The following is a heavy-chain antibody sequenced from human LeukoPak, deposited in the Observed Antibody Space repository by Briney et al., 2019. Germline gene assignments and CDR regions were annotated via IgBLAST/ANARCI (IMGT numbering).Heavy chain of an antibody. Sequence: QSGGSLRLSCAASGFTFSSYAMSWVRQAPGKGLEWVSAISGSGGSTYYADSVKGRFTISRDNAKNSLYLQMNSLRAEDTAVYYCARDNIAAAGTAGAFDIWGQGTMVTVSS. CDR2: ISGSGGST. CDR1: GFTFSSYA. V-gene: IGHV3-23*01. CDR3: ARDNIAAAGTAGAFDI. D-gene: IGHD6-13*01. J-gene: IGHJ3*02.